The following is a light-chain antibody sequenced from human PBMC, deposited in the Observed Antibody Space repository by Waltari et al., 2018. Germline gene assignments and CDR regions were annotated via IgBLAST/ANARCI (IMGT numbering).Light chain of an antibody. CDR2: DAS. Sequence: SCRASQSVVRALAWYQQKPGQAPRLLSYDASIRATGVPDRFSGSGSGTDFSLTISRLEPEDVAVYNCQHYVRLPVTFGQGTKVE. J-gene: IGKJ1*01. CDR3: QHYVRLPVT. V-gene: IGKV3-20*01. CDR1: QSVVRA.